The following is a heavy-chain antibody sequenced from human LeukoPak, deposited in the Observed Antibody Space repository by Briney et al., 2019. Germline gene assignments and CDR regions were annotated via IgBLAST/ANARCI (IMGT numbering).Heavy chain of an antibody. Sequence: GGSLRLSCAASGFTFSSHWMHWVRQAPGKGLVWVSRIKDDGSHTNYADSVKGRFTISRDNAKNTLSLQMNSLRAEDTAVYYCARGSGIITGIDEWGQGTLVTVSS. J-gene: IGHJ4*02. CDR1: GFTFSSHW. CDR3: ARGSGIITGIDE. V-gene: IGHV3-74*01. CDR2: IKDDGSHT. D-gene: IGHD6-25*01.